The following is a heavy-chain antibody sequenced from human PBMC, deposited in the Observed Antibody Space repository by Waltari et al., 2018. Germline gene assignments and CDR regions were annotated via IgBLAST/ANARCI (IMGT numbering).Heavy chain of an antibody. CDR1: GGSISSYY. D-gene: IGHD2-2*01. J-gene: IGHJ4*02. Sequence: QVQLQESGPGLVKPSETLSLTCTVSGGSISSYYWSWIRQPPGKGLAWIGYIYYSGSTNYNPSLKSRVTISVDTSKNQFSLKLSSVTAADTAVYYCARSRPSRAFDYWGQGTLVTVSS. V-gene: IGHV4-59*01. CDR2: IYYSGST. CDR3: ARSRPSRAFDY.